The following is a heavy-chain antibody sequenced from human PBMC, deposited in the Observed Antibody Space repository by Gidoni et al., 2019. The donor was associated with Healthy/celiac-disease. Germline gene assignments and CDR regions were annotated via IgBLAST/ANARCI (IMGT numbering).Heavy chain of an antibody. J-gene: IGHJ4*02. CDR2: INPNMGGT. D-gene: IGHD1-1*01. V-gene: IGHV1-2*06. CDR3: ARGAKVASGSKLTTN. CDR1: GYTFTGSY. Sequence: QVQLVQSGAEVKKPGASVKVSCKASGYTFTGSYMHWVRQAPGQGLEWMGRINPNMGGTNYAQKFQGRVTMTRDTSISTAYMELSRLRSDDTAVYYCARGAKVASGSKLTTNWGQGTLVTVSS.